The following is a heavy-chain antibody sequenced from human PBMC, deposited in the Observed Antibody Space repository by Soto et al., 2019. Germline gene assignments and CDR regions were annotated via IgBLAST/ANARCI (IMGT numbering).Heavy chain of an antibody. CDR2: ISGYKNKI. CDR3: ARATGNGWFDP. J-gene: IGHJ5*02. V-gene: IGHV1-18*01. Sequence: VQLVQSGAEVRKPGASVKVSFKASGYTFITYGITWVRQAPGQGLEWMGWISGYKNKIKSAQKFQGRVTLTTDTSTSTVHMEMRSLTSDDTAIYYCARATGNGWFDPWGQGTLVTVSS. CDR1: GYTFITYG.